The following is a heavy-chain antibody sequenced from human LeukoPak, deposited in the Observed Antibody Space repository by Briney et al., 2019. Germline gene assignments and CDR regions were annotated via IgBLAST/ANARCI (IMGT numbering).Heavy chain of an antibody. J-gene: IGHJ4*02. V-gene: IGHV1-8*01. CDR2: MNPNSGNT. D-gene: IGHD3-10*01. Sequence: ASVKDSCKASGYTFTSYDINWVRQATGQGLEWMGWMNPNSGNTGYAQKFQGRVTMTRNTSISTAYMELSSLRSEDTAVYYCARPTRLWFGELSFTYWGQGTLVTVSS. CDR1: GYTFTSYD. CDR3: ARPTRLWFGELSFTY.